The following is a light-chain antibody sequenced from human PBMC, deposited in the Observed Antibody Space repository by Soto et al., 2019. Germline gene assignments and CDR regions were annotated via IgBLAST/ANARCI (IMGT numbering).Light chain of an antibody. CDR3: ISFTPSTTTHWV. V-gene: IGLV2-14*01. J-gene: IGLJ3*02. CDR1: SSDVGDYNR. CDR2: EVT. Sequence: QSALTQPPSVSGSPGQSITISCTGTSSDVGDYNRVSWYQHHPGKAPKLMIFEVTNRPSGISDRFSGFKSGSTASLTISELQPDDEADYYCISFTPSTTTHWVFGGGTKSPS.